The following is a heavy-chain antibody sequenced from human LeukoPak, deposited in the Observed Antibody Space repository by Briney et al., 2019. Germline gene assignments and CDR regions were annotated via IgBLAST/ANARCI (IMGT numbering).Heavy chain of an antibody. Sequence: SETLSLTCTVSGDSLVSGHYWGWIRQPPGQGLEWVGSVYHSGSIYYNPSLKSRVIMSVDTSKNQFSLELSPLTAADTAIYYCAREIYYDSSAYDYWGQGTLVTVSS. D-gene: IGHD3-22*01. CDR1: GDSLVSGHY. CDR3: AREIYYDSSAYDY. V-gene: IGHV4-38-2*02. J-gene: IGHJ4*02. CDR2: VYHSGSI.